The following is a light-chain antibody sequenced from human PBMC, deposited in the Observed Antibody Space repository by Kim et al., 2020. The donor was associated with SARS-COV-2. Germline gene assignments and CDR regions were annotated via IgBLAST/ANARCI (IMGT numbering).Light chain of an antibody. CDR3: QQYNNWPPDYT. CDR1: QSVSSN. Sequence: PGERATLSCRASQSVSSNLAWYQQKPGQAPRLLIYGASTRATGIPARFSGSGSGTEFTLTISSLQSEDFAVYYCQQYNNWPPDYTFGGGTKVDIK. V-gene: IGKV3-15*01. J-gene: IGKJ4*01. CDR2: GAS.